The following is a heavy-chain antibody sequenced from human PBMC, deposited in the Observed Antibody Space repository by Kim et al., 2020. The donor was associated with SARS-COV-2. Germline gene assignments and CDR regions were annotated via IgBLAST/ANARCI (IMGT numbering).Heavy chain of an antibody. Sequence: GGSLRLSCAASGFTLSSYSMHWVRQPLGKGLMWVSGINTDGISAAYADSVKGRCTISRDNAKNTVYLQVNSLRADDSGLYYCARHSYIGGWSLWGQGALVTVAS. CDR3: ARHSYIGGWSL. V-gene: IGHV3-74*01. CDR2: INTDGISA. D-gene: IGHD6-19*01. J-gene: IGHJ4*02. CDR1: GFTLSSYS.